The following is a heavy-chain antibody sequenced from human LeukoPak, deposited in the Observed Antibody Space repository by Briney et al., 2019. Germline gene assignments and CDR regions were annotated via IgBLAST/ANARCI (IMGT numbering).Heavy chain of an antibody. V-gene: IGHV4-30-4*08. CDR3: ASSGYNGFDP. Sequence: SETLSLTCTVSGGSISSGDYYWSWIRQSPGKGLEWIGYIYYSGSTYCNPSLKSRVTISVDTSKNQFSLKLSSVTAADTAVYYCASSGYNGFDPWGQGTLVTVSS. CDR2: IYYSGST. CDR1: GGSISSGDYY. J-gene: IGHJ5*02. D-gene: IGHD3-22*01.